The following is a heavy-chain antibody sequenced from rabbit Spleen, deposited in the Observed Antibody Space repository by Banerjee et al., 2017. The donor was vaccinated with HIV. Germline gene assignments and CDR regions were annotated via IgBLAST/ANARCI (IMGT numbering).Heavy chain of an antibody. J-gene: IGHJ4*01. V-gene: IGHV1S40*01. CDR1: GFSFSPVNW. CDR3: ARNFDL. CDR2: VYAGSTATT. Sequence: QSLEESGGDLVKPGASLTLTCTASGFSFSPVNWIYWVRQAPGKGLEWIGTVYAGSTATTDYARWAKGRDTISKTSSTTVTLQMTSLTAADTATYFCARNFDLWGPGTLVTVS.